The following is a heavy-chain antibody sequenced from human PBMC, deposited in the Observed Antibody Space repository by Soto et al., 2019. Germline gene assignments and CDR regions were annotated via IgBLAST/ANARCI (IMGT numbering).Heavy chain of an antibody. D-gene: IGHD3-10*01. CDR3: ARGQGPYGSPYYFDY. CDR1: GFTFSSYW. V-gene: IGHV3-7*01. CDR2: IKQDGSEK. Sequence: EVQLVESGGGLVQPGGSLRLSCAASGFTFSSYWMSWVRQAPGKGLEWVANIKQDGSEKYYVDSVKGRFTISRDNAKNSLYLQMNSLRAEDTAVYYSARGQGPYGSPYYFDYWGQGTLVTVSS. J-gene: IGHJ4*02.